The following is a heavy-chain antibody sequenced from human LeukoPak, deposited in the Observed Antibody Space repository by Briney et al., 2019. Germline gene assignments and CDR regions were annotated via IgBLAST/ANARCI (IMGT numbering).Heavy chain of an antibody. V-gene: IGHV4-59*01. CDR1: GGSISSYY. CDR2: IYYSGST. J-gene: IGHJ4*02. CDR3: ARGLAFASLDQPSTKPSNFHLDY. D-gene: IGHD2-2*01. Sequence: SETLSLTCTVSGGSISSYYWSWIRQPPGKGLEWIGYIYYSGSTNYNPSLKSRVTISVDTSKNQFSLKLSSVTAADTAVYYCARGLAFASLDQPSTKPSNFHLDYWGQGTLVTVSS.